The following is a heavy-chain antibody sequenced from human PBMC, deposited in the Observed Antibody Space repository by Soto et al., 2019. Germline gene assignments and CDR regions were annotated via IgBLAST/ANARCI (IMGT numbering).Heavy chain of an antibody. CDR1: GFTFSSYS. Sequence: PGGSLRLSCAASGFTFSSYSMNWVRQAPGKGLEWVSYISSSSSTIYYADSVKGRFTISRDNAKNSLYLQMNSLRAEDTAVYYCARCGSYYDFRSGYSVSSYYYYYMDVWGKGTTVTVSS. J-gene: IGHJ6*03. V-gene: IGHV3-48*01. CDR3: ARCGSYYDFRSGYSVSSYYYYYMDV. CDR2: ISSSSSTI. D-gene: IGHD3-3*01.